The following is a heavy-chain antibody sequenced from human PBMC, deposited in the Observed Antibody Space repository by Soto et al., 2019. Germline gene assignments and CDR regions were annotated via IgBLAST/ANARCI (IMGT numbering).Heavy chain of an antibody. D-gene: IGHD3-22*01. J-gene: IGHJ4*02. V-gene: IGHV3-72*01. CDR2: TRNKANSYTT. CDR3: TRRGVVTGFDY. CDR1: GFTFSDHY. Sequence: EVQLVESGGGLVQPGGSLRLSCAASGFTFSDHYMDWVRQAPGKGLEWVGRTRNKANSYTTEYAASVKGRFTISRDDFKNSLYLHMTSLTTEDTAVYYCTRRGVVTGFDYWGQGTLVTVSS.